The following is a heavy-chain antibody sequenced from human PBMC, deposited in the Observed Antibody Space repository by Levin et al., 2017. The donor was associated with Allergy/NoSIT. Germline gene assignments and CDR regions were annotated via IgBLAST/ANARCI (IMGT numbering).Heavy chain of an antibody. Sequence: KPSETLSLTCTVSGGSFTAYYWSWIRQTPEKGLEWIGEIDDIGRTYYNPSLKSRVTISVDTSRNQISLNLISVTAADTAVYYCARHHYWGQGTLVTVSS. CDR3: ARHHY. J-gene: IGHJ4*02. CDR2: IDDIGRT. CDR1: GGSFTAYY. V-gene: IGHV4-34*01.